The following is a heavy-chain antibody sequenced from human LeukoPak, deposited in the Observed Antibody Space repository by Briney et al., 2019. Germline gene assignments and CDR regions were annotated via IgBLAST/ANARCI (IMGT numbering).Heavy chain of an antibody. D-gene: IGHD2-8*02. V-gene: IGHV4-39*01. Sequence: SETLSLTCSVSGGSISSRSHYWGWIRQPPGKGLEWIGSIYYSGSTYYAPSLKSRVTISVDTSKNQFSLNLSSVTAADTAVYYCARLPTDLLAFDYWGQGILVTVSS. CDR2: IYYSGST. J-gene: IGHJ4*02. CDR1: GGSISSRSHY. CDR3: ARLPTDLLAFDY.